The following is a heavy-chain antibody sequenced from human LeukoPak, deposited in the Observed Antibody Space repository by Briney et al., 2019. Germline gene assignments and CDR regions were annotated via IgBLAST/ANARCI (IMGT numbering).Heavy chain of an antibody. J-gene: IGHJ4*02. V-gene: IGHV3-23*01. D-gene: IGHD6-25*01. CDR1: GFTFSGFA. CDR2: ISDSGGST. Sequence: GGSLRLSCAASGFTFSGFAMSWVRQAPGKGLEWLSTISDSGGSTYYADSVRGRFTISKDNSKDTLYVQMNSLRAGDGAVYNCVKESQSGIDYWGQGTLVTVSS. CDR3: VKESQSGIDY.